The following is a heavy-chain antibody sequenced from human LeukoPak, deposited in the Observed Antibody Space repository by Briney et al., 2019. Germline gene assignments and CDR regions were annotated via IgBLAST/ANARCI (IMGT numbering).Heavy chain of an antibody. CDR1: GDSISNYY. CDR3: ARRVNCYDSGTHRLDYFDY. D-gene: IGHD3-10*01. J-gene: IGHJ4*02. V-gene: IGHV4-59*01. Sequence: SETLSLTCTVSGDSISNYYWSWIRQPPGKGLEWIAYIYSTGSTNYNPSLKSRVTISVDTSKNQFSLKLSSVTAADTAVYYCARRVNCYDSGTHRLDYFDYWGQGTLVTVSS. CDR2: IYSTGST.